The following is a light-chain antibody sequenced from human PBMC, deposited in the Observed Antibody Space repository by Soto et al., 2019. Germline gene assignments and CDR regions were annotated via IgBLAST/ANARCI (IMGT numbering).Light chain of an antibody. CDR3: SSYAGRYTWV. CDR1: ASDVGTYNY. Sequence: QSALTQPRSVSGSPGQSVTISCSGTASDVGTYNYVSWYQHHPGKAPKLIIYDVTERPSGVPDRLSGSKSGNTASLTIAGLHPEDEADYYCSSYAGRYTWVFGVGTQLTVL. V-gene: IGLV2-11*01. J-gene: IGLJ3*02. CDR2: DVT.